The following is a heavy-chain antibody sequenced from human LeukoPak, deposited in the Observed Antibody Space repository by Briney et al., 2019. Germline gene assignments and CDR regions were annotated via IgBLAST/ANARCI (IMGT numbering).Heavy chain of an antibody. CDR2: ISSSSYI. Sequence: GGSLRLSCAASGFTFSSYSMNWVRQAPGKGLEWVSSISSSSYIYYAGSVKGRFTISRDNAKNSLYLQMNSLRAEDTAVYYCARETGYSYGNDYWGQGTLVTVSS. V-gene: IGHV3-21*01. D-gene: IGHD5-18*01. CDR1: GFTFSSYS. CDR3: ARETGYSYGNDY. J-gene: IGHJ4*02.